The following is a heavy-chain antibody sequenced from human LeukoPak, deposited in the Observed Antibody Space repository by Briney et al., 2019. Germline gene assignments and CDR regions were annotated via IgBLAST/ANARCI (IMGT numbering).Heavy chain of an antibody. CDR1: GFTFSSYG. V-gene: IGHV3-30*19. CDR2: ISYDGSNK. Sequence: GGSLRLPCAASGFTFSSYGMHWVRQAPGKGLEWVAVISYDGSNKYYADSVKGRFTISRDNSKNTLYLQMNSLRAEDTTVYYCARDGFQQLGWHFDYWGQGTLVTVSS. J-gene: IGHJ4*02. CDR3: ARDGFQQLGWHFDY. D-gene: IGHD6-13*01.